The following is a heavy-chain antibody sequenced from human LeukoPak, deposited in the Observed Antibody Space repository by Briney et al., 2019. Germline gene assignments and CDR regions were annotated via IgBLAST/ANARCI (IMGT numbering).Heavy chain of an antibody. Sequence: ASVKVSCEASGGTFSSYAISWVRQAPGQGLEWMGRIIPIFGTANYAQKFQGRVTITTDESTSTAYMELSSLRSEDTAVYYCARDLTSLSRVVYYFDYWGQGTLVTVSS. D-gene: IGHD2-15*01. J-gene: IGHJ4*02. CDR1: GGTFSSYA. CDR3: ARDLTSLSRVVYYFDY. V-gene: IGHV1-69*05. CDR2: IIPIFGTA.